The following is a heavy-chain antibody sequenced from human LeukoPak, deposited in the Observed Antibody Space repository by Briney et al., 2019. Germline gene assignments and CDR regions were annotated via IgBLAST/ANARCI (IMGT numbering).Heavy chain of an antibody. CDR2: ISYDGSDK. V-gene: IGHV3-30*03. D-gene: IGHD3-10*01. CDR3: ARHPGYELYYGSGGYYSNPYYFDY. Sequence: GRSLRLSCAASGFTFSTHGLHWVRQAPGKGLEWVAVISYDGSDKYYADSVKGRFTISRDNSKSALYLQMSSLRGEDTAVYYCARHPGYELYYGSGGYYSNPYYFDYWGQGTLVTVSS. CDR1: GFTFSTHG. J-gene: IGHJ4*02.